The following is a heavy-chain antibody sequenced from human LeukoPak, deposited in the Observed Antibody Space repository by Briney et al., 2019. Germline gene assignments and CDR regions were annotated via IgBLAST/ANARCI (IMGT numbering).Heavy chain of an antibody. V-gene: IGHV4-59*01. D-gene: IGHD3-10*01. J-gene: IGHJ4*02. Sequence: SETLSLTCTVSGGSSSIYYWSWIRQPPGKGLEWIGYIYNSGNTNYNPSFKSRVTISEDTPKNQFSLKLSSVTAADTAVYYCVRDRELNYWGQGTLVTVSS. CDR3: VRDRELNY. CDR1: GGSSSIYY. CDR2: IYNSGNT.